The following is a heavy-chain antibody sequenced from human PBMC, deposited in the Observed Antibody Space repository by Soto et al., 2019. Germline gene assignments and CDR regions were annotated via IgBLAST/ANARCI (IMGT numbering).Heavy chain of an antibody. CDR3: ARALHFDIFGPIDY. Sequence: QVQLVESGGGVVQPGRSLRLSCAASGFTFSSYGMHWVRQAPGKGLEWVAVIWYDGSNKYYADSVKGRFTISRDNSKNPLYLQMNRLRAEDTAVYYCARALHFDIFGPIDYWGKGTLVTVSS. J-gene: IGHJ4*01. CDR2: IWYDGSNK. CDR1: GFTFSSYG. D-gene: IGHD3-3*01. V-gene: IGHV3-33*01.